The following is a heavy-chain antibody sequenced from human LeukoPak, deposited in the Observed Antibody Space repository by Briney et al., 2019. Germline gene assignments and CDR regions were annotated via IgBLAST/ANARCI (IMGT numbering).Heavy chain of an antibody. CDR1: GFTFSSYS. Sequence: GGSLRLSCAASGFTFSSYSMNWVRQAPGKGLEWVSYISSSSSTIYYADSVKGRFTISRDNAKNSLYLQMNSLRAEDTAVYYCARDRVRSSSSWRGAFDYWGQGTLVTVSS. CDR3: ARDRVRSSSSWRGAFDY. J-gene: IGHJ4*02. D-gene: IGHD6-13*01. V-gene: IGHV3-48*04. CDR2: ISSSSSTI.